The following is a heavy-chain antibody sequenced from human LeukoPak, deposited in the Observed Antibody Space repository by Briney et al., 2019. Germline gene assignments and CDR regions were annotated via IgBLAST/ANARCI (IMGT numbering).Heavy chain of an antibody. CDR3: ARLKAVETAMGYFDY. CDR1: GYSFTNYW. CDR2: IYPGDSDT. J-gene: IGHJ4*02. D-gene: IGHD5-18*01. V-gene: IGHV5-51*01. Sequence: GESLKISCKSSGYSFTNYWIAWVRQMPGKGLEWMGIIYPGDSDTRYSPSFQGQVTISAVKSISTAYLQWSSLKASDTAMYYCARLKAVETAMGYFDYWGQGTLVTVSS.